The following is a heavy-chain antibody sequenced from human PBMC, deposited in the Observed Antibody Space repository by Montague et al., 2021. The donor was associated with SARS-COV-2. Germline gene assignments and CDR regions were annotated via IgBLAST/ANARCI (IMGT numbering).Heavy chain of an antibody. D-gene: IGHD1-14*01. Sequence: TLSLTCTVSGDPISSGDYHWSWVRQPAGKGLEWIGYIYTLGSTSYNPSLKSRVTISMDTSKNQLSLKLSSVTAADTAVYFCARSPYRTTYLNGMDVWGQGTTVTVS. V-gene: IGHV4-61*09. CDR3: ARSPYRTTYLNGMDV. CDR2: IYTLGST. CDR1: GDPISSGDYH. J-gene: IGHJ6*02.